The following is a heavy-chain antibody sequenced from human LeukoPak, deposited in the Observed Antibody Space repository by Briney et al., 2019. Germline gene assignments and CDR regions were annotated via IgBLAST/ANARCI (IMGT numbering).Heavy chain of an antibody. CDR3: AKDIGYYGSGSYYNAYFDY. Sequence: PGRSLRLSCAASGFTFDDYAMHWVRQAPGKGLEWVSGISWNSGSIGYADSVKGRFTISRDNAKNSPYLQMNSLRAEDTALYYCAKDIGYYGSGSYYNAYFDYWGQGTLVTVSS. CDR2: ISWNSGSI. CDR1: GFTFDDYA. J-gene: IGHJ4*02. V-gene: IGHV3-9*01. D-gene: IGHD3-10*01.